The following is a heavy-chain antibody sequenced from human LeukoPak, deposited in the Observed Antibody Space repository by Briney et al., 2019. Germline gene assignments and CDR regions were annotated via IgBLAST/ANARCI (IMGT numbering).Heavy chain of an antibody. Sequence: GGSLRLSCAAYGFTFNNYGMPWVRQAPGRGLEWVAVIFDDGSREHFAESVKGRFTISRDNSKNTVLLQMNSLRAEDTGVYYCARDFKSGYVDSWGQGILVTVSS. V-gene: IGHV3-33*01. J-gene: IGHJ4*02. CDR1: GFTFNNYG. CDR3: ARDFKSGYVDS. D-gene: IGHD3-3*01. CDR2: IFDDGSRE.